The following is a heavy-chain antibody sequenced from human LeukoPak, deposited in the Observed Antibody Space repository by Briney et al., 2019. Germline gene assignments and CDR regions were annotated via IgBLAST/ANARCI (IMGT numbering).Heavy chain of an antibody. Sequence: SGGSLRLSCAASGFTFSSYWMSWVRQAPGKGLEWVANIKQDGSEKYYVDSVKGRFTISRDNAKNSLYLQMNSLRAEDTAVYYCARVVSGSSPECDYWGQGTLVTVSS. CDR1: GFTFSSYW. CDR3: ARVVSGSSPECDY. J-gene: IGHJ4*02. D-gene: IGHD1-26*01. CDR2: IKQDGSEK. V-gene: IGHV3-7*01.